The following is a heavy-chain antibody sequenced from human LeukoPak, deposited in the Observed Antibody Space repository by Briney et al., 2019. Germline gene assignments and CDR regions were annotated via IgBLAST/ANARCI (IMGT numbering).Heavy chain of an antibody. J-gene: IGHJ6*02. D-gene: IGHD2-15*01. V-gene: IGHV6-1*01. Sequence: KLSQTLSLTCTISGDSVSSNSAAWIWIRQSPSRGLEWLGRTYYRSKWYDDYAVSVKSRITINPDTSKSQFPLQLNSVTPDDTAVYYCVRTRYCSGGSCYYGMDVWGQGTTVTVSS. CDR2: TYYRSKWYD. CDR3: VRTRYCSGGSCYYGMDV. CDR1: GDSVSSNSAA.